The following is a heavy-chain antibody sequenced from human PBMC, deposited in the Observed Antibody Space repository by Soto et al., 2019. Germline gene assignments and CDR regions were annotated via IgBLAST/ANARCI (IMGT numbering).Heavy chain of an antibody. Sequence: SETLSLTCTVSGGSISSYYWSWIRQPPGKGLEWIGYIYYSGSTNYNPSLQSRITLSVDTSKNQFSLKLSSVTAADTAVYYCARVTEFLDFGVYREVEGGGDWFDPWGQGTLVTVSS. CDR2: IYYSGST. CDR1: GGSISSYY. J-gene: IGHJ5*02. V-gene: IGHV4-59*01. CDR3: ARVTEFLDFGVYREVEGGGDWFDP. D-gene: IGHD3-3*01.